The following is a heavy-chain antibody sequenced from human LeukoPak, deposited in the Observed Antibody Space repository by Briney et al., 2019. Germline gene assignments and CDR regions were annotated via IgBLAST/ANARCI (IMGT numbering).Heavy chain of an antibody. D-gene: IGHD3-22*01. Sequence: PSETLSLTCAVYGGSFSGYYWSWIRQPPGKGLEWIGEINHSGSTNYNPSLKSRVTISVDTSKNQFSLKLSSVTAADTAVYYCARGNYYDSSGYYYYDYWGHGTLVTVSS. CDR1: GGSFSGYY. CDR2: INHSGST. V-gene: IGHV4-34*01. CDR3: ARGNYYDSSGYYYYDY. J-gene: IGHJ4*01.